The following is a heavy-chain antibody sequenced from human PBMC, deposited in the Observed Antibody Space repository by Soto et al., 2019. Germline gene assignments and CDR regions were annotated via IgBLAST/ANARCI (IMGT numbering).Heavy chain of an antibody. J-gene: IGHJ6*02. CDR2: IIPLLNTP. CDR1: GGTFSSYA. V-gene: IGHV1-69*01. D-gene: IGHD6-6*01. Sequence: QVQLVQSGAEVKKPGSSVKVSCRASGGTFSSYAVSWVRQAPGQGLEWMGVIIPLLNTPKYVQKFQGRVTITAVASATTVYMELNSLRSEDTAVYYCARESSSPNYYYYGMDVWGQGTTVTVSS. CDR3: ARESSSPNYYYYGMDV.